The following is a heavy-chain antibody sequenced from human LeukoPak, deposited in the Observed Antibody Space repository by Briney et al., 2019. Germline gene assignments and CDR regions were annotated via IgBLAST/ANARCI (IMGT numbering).Heavy chain of an antibody. CDR1: GGSTSSYY. V-gene: IGHV4-4*07. D-gene: IGHD1-26*01. CDR3: ARDPAGAATPYYFDY. J-gene: IGHJ4*02. Sequence: PSETLSLTCTVSGGSTSSYYWSWIRQPAGKGLEWIGRIYTSGSTNYNPSLKSRVTMSVDTSKNQFSLKLSSVTAADTAVYYCARDPAGAATPYYFDYWGQGTLVTVSS. CDR2: IYTSGST.